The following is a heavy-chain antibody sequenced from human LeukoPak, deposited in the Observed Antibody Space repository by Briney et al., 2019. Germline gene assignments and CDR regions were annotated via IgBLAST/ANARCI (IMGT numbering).Heavy chain of an antibody. CDR2: IKQDGSEK. V-gene: IGHV3-7*01. Sequence: GGSLRLSCAASGFTFSSYWMSWVRQAPGKGLEWVANIKQDGSEKYHVDSVKGRFTISRDNAKNSLYLQMNSLRAEDTAVYYCARDGVPAAIFYYYYYYMDVWGKGTTVTVSS. CDR1: GFTFSSYW. D-gene: IGHD2-2*01. J-gene: IGHJ6*03. CDR3: ARDGVPAAIFYYYYYYMDV.